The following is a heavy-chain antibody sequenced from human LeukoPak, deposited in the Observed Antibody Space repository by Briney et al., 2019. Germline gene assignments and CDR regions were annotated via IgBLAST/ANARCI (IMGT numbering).Heavy chain of an antibody. D-gene: IGHD3-22*01. J-gene: IGHJ4*02. CDR2: IKQDGSEK. Sequence: GGSLRLSCAASGFTFSSYWMSWVRQAPGKGLGWVDIIKQDGSEKYYVDSVKGRFTISRDNVKKSLYLQMNSLRAEDTAVYYCARPPYFYDSDDDLLARGTLVKDYWGQGILVTVSS. V-gene: IGHV3-7*01. CDR3: ARPPYFYDSDDDLLARGTLVKDY. CDR1: GFTFSSYW.